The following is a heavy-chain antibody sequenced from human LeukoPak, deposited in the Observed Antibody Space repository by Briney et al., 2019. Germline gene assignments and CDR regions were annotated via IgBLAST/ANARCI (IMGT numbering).Heavy chain of an antibody. V-gene: IGHV4-4*07. CDR2: IYTSGST. Sequence: SETLSLTCTVSGGSISSYYWSWIRQPAGKGLEWIGRIYTSGSTNYNPSLKSRVTISVDTSKNQFSLKLSSVTAADTAVYYCARRAGYPANNAFDIWGQGTMVTVSS. CDR1: GGSISSYY. J-gene: IGHJ3*02. D-gene: IGHD2-2*01. CDR3: ARRAGYPANNAFDI.